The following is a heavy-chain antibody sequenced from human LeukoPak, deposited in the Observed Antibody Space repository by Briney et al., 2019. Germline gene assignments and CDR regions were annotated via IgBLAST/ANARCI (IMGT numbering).Heavy chain of an antibody. CDR2: IKQDGSGK. J-gene: IGHJ4*02. V-gene: IGHV3-7*04. CDR1: GFTFSSYW. Sequence: GGSLRLSCKASGFTFSSYWMNWVRQAPGQGLEWVANIKQDGSGKYYVDSVKGRFTISRDNAKKSLYLQMSSLRADDTAVYYCARVSGYSGTWYVDYWGQGTLVTVSS. CDR3: ARVSGYSGTWYVDY. D-gene: IGHD6-13*01.